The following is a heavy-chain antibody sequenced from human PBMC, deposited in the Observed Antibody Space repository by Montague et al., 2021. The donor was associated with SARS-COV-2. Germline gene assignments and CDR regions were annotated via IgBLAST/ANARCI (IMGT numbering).Heavy chain of an antibody. CDR1: GFSLNTPEVA. V-gene: IGHV2-5*05. CDR2: XYGGDEK. CDR3: AHRFAGFFDH. J-gene: IGHJ4*02. Sequence: PALVKPTQTLTLTCTFSGFSLNTPEVAVGWIRQPPGKALEWLALXYGGDEKRYGPSLLSRLTITRDTSKSQVVLTMTNMDPVDTATYFCAHRFAGFFDHWGQGILVTVSS.